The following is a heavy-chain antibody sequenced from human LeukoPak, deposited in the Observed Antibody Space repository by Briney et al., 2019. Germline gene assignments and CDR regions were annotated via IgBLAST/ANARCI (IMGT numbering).Heavy chain of an antibody. Sequence: GGSLRLSCAASGFTVSSNYMSWVRQAPGKGLEWVSVIYSGGSTYYADSVKGRFTISRDNSKNTLYLQMNSLRAEDTAVYYCAKSISAAPFDYWGQGTLVIISS. CDR2: IYSGGST. J-gene: IGHJ4*02. CDR3: AKSISAAPFDY. V-gene: IGHV3-53*01. CDR1: GFTVSSNY. D-gene: IGHD6-13*01.